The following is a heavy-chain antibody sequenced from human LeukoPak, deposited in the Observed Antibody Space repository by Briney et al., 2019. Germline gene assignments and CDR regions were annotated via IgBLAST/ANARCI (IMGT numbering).Heavy chain of an antibody. CDR3: VKGYDTRH. D-gene: IGHD3-9*01. CDR1: GFTFSTYG. J-gene: IGHJ1*01. V-gene: IGHV3-30*02. CDR2: IRLDGVTT. Sequence: GGSLRLSCAASGFTFSTYGMHWVRQAPGKGLEWVAFIRLDGVTTYHADSVKGRFPISRDNSKNTLYLQMNSLRTEDTAMYYCVKGYDTRHWGQGTLVIVSS.